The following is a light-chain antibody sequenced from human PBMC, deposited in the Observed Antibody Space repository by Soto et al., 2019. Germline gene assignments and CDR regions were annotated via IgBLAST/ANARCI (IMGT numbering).Light chain of an antibody. J-gene: IGKJ1*01. CDR3: QHHNSYSQT. CDR1: QSIRHY. CDR2: GAS. Sequence: IQMTQSPPTLSASVEDRVTITCRASQSIRHYLAWYQQMPGKAPKLLIYGASTLQSGVPSRFSGSGSGTEFTLTISSLQPDDFGTYFCQHHNSYSQTFGQGTKVEIK. V-gene: IGKV1-5*01.